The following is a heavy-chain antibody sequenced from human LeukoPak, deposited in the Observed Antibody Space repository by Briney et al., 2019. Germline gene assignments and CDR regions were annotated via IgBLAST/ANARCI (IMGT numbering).Heavy chain of an antibody. CDR3: ARQYGSGSAYTPVVDL. D-gene: IGHD3-10*01. Sequence: SQTLSLTCTVSGGSISSHYYWIWIRQPPGKGLEWIGSIYYSGSTYYNPSLKSRVTISVDTSKNQFSLKLSSLTAAETAVYYCARQYGSGSAYTPVVDLWGQGTLVTVSS. CDR1: GGSISSHYY. J-gene: IGHJ4*02. V-gene: IGHV4-39*01. CDR2: IYYSGST.